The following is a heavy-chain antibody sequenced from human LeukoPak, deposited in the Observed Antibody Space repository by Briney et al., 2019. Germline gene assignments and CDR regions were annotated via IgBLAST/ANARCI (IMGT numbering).Heavy chain of an antibody. D-gene: IGHD2-21*01. Sequence: ASVKVSCKASGYTFTGYYMHWVRQAPGQGLEWMGIINPSGGSTSYAQKFQGRVTMTRDTSTSTVYMELSSLRSEDTAVYYCARDSRGDGYIKGFDYWGQGTLVTVSS. V-gene: IGHV1-46*01. J-gene: IGHJ4*02. CDR2: INPSGGST. CDR1: GYTFTGYY. CDR3: ARDSRGDGYIKGFDY.